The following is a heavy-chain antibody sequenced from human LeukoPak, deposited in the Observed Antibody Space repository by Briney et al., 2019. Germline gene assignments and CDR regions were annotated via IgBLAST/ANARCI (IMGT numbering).Heavy chain of an antibody. Sequence: GGSLRLSCAASGFTFSSYWTHWVRQAPGKGLLWVSRINSDGSGTFYADSVKGRFTISRDNAKNTLYLQMNSLRAEDTAVYYCARDYYGSGDYWGQGTLVTVSS. CDR1: GFTFSSYW. D-gene: IGHD3-10*01. CDR3: ARDYYGSGDY. J-gene: IGHJ4*02. CDR2: INSDGSGT. V-gene: IGHV3-74*01.